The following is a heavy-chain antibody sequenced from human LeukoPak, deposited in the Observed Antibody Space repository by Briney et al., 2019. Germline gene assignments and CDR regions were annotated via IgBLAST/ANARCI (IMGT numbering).Heavy chain of an antibody. J-gene: IGHJ5*02. CDR2: INHSGST. CDR3: AREREESYNWFDP. V-gene: IGHV4-34*01. D-gene: IGHD1-1*01. Sequence: SETLSITCAVYGGSLSGYYWSWIRQPPGKGLEWIGEINHSGSTNYNPSLKSRVTISVDTSKNQFSLKLSSVTAADTAVYYCAREREESYNWFDPWGQGTLVTVSS. CDR1: GGSLSGYY.